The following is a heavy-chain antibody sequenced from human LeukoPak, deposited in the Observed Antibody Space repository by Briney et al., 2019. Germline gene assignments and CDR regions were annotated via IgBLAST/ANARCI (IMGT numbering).Heavy chain of an antibody. V-gene: IGHV5-51*01. CDR2: IYPGDSDT. Sequence: GESLKISCKGSGYSFTSYWIGWVRQMPGKGLEWMGIIYPGDSDTRYSPSFQGQVTISADKSISTAYLQWSSLKASDTAMYYCARIVLSRGVTPAGHWFDPWGQGTLVTVSS. J-gene: IGHJ5*02. CDR1: GYSFTSYW. CDR3: ARIVLSRGVTPAGHWFDP. D-gene: IGHD3-10*01.